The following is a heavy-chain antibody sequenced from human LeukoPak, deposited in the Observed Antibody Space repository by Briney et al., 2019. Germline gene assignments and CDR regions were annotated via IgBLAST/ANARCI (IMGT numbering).Heavy chain of an antibody. J-gene: IGHJ4*02. CDR1: GGSISSGGYS. CDR2: IYYSGST. V-gene: IGHV4-61*08. D-gene: IGHD5-18*01. Sequence: SETLSLTCAVSGGSISSGGYSWSWIRQPPGKGLEWIGYIYYSGSTNYNPSLKSRVTISVDTSKNQFSLKLSSVTAADTAVYYCARGPTAMVTPFDYWGQGTLVTVSS. CDR3: ARGPTAMVTPFDY.